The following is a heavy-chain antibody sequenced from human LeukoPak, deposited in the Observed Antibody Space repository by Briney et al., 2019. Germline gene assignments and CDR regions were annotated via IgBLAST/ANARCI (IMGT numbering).Heavy chain of an antibody. J-gene: IGHJ5*02. CDR2: INYSGST. V-gene: IGHV4-59*01. Sequence: PSETLSLTCTVSGGSISSYYWSWIRQPPGKGLEWIGYINYSGSTNYNPSLKSRVTISVDTSKNQFSLKLSSVTAADTAVYYCARGGFGSRKINWFDPWGQGTLVTVSS. CDR3: ARGGFGSRKINWFDP. CDR1: GGSISSYY. D-gene: IGHD3-10*01.